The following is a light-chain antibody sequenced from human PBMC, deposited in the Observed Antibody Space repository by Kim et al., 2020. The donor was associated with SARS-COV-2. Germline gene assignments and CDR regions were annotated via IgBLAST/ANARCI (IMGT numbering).Light chain of an antibody. Sequence: QSVLTQPASVSGSPGQSITIPCTGTSSDIGGYNYVSWYQQHPGKAPKLIISDVSKRPSGVSYRFSGSKSGNTASLTISGLQAEDEADYYCNSYTSTSTFVFGTGTKVTVL. CDR2: DVS. J-gene: IGLJ1*01. CDR1: SSDIGGYNY. V-gene: IGLV2-14*03. CDR3: NSYTSTSTFV.